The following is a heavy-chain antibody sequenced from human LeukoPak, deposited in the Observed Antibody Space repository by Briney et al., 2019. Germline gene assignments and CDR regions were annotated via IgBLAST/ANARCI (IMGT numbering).Heavy chain of an antibody. Sequence: SETLSLTCAGSGVSISSHYWSWIRQPPGKGLEWMGYIYYSGSTKYNPSLKSRVTISVDTSKNQFSLKLSSVTAADTAVYYCARSPYKTYFDFWSGYYPPLYFDYWGQGTLVTVSS. CDR3: ARSPYKTYFDFWSGYYPPLYFDY. V-gene: IGHV4-59*11. CDR2: IYYSGST. J-gene: IGHJ4*02. D-gene: IGHD3-3*01. CDR1: GVSISSHY.